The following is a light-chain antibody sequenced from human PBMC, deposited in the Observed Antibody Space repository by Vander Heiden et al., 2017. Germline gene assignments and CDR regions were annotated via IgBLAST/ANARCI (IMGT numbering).Light chain of an antibody. V-gene: IGKV1-39*01. CDR3: QQSYIMPYT. J-gene: IGKJ2*01. CDR2: EAS. CDR1: QSISGY. Sequence: DIQMTQYPSSLSASVGDRVTITCRASQSISGYLNWYQQKSGSAPELLIYEASNLHSGVPSRFSGSYFGTEFTLTVNSLQPEDFAIYFCQQSYIMPYTFGQGTKLEI.